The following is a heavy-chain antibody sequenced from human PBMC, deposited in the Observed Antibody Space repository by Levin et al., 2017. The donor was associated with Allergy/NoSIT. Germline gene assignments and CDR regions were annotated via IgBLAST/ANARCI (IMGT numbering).Heavy chain of an antibody. CDR2: ISSRASEI. V-gene: IGHV3-21*06. CDR3: TRDSSYDFHSAYYTSDAFDI. Sequence: GGSLRLSCAASGFTVSSYTINWVRQAPGRGLEWVSSISSRASEIFYADSLKGRFTISRDNAKNSVYLQMKSLRAEDTAVYYCTRDSSYDFHSAYYTSDAFDIWGQGTLVTVSS. J-gene: IGHJ3*02. CDR1: GFTVSSYT. D-gene: IGHD3-3*01.